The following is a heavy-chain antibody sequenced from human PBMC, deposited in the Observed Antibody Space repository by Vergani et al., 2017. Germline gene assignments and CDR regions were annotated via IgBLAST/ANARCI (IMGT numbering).Heavy chain of an antibody. CDR3: AREKWVCVSGGSFYSPDAFDI. Sequence: QVQLQESGPGLVKPSQTLSLTCTVSGGSISSGDYYWSWIRQPPGKGLEWIGYIYYSGSTYYNPSLKSRVTISVDPSKNQFSLKLSSVTAADTAVYYCAREKWVCVSGGSFYSPDAFDIWGQGTMVTVSS. D-gene: IGHD2-15*01. CDR2: IYYSGST. CDR1: GGSISSGDYY. J-gene: IGHJ3*02. V-gene: IGHV4-30-4*01.